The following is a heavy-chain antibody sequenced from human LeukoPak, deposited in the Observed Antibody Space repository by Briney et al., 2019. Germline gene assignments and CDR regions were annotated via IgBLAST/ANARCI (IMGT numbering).Heavy chain of an antibody. CDR2: IYYSGST. Sequence: SETLSLTCTVSGGSISSSSYYWGWIRQPPGKGLEWIGSIYYSGSTYYNPSLKSRVTISVDTSKNQFSLKLSSVTAADTAVYYCARVLPAYCGGDCYFDYWGQGTLVTVSS. J-gene: IGHJ4*02. CDR3: ARVLPAYCGGDCYFDY. D-gene: IGHD2-21*02. CDR1: GGSISSSSYY. V-gene: IGHV4-39*07.